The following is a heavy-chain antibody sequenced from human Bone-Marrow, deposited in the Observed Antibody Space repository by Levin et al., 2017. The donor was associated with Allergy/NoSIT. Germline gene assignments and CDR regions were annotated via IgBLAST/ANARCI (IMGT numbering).Heavy chain of an antibody. CDR3: ARASPNHFQSSGSYPGTDSGMDV. D-gene: IGHD3-22*01. J-gene: IGHJ6*02. CDR1: GGIPSSHG. V-gene: IGHV1-69*06. CDR2: IIPIISST. Sequence: VASVRVSCKASGGIPSSHGINWVRQAPGQGLEWMGGIIPIISSTNYAQKFQGRVTLTADTSTNTAYLDLKSLTSEDTAVYYCARASPNHFQSSGSYPGTDSGMDVWGQGTTVTVSS.